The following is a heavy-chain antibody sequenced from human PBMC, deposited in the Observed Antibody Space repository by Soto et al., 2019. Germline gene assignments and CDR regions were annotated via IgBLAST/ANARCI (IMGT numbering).Heavy chain of an antibody. CDR1: GFTFSSYG. CDR3: ARDRAVLVYAFDI. V-gene: IGHV3-33*01. J-gene: IGHJ3*02. CDR2: IWYDGSNK. Sequence: QVQLVESGGGVVQPGRSLRLSCAASGFTFSSYGMHWVRQAPGKGLEWVAVIWYDGSNKYYADSVKGRFTISRDNSKNTLYLPMNSLRAEDTAVYYCARDRAVLVYAFDIWGQGTMVTVSS. D-gene: IGHD3-3*02.